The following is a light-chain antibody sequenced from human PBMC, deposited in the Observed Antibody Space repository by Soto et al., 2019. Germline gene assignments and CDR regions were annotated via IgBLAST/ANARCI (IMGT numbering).Light chain of an antibody. CDR3: SSFTSKSTLI. J-gene: IGLJ2*01. Sequence: QSALTQPRSVSGSPGQSVTISCTGTNSDVGTYNYVSWYQQHPGKAPKLIIYEVRNRPSGISFRFSGSKSGNTASLTISGLQAEDEADYYCSSFTSKSTLIFGGGTKVTVL. V-gene: IGLV2-14*03. CDR1: NSDVGTYNY. CDR2: EVR.